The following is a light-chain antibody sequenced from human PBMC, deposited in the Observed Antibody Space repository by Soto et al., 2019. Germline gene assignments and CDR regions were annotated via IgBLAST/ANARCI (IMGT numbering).Light chain of an antibody. CDR2: GAS. J-gene: IGKJ1*01. CDR1: QSVTSTY. CDR3: QQYAYPPWN. V-gene: IGKV3-20*01. Sequence: DTVLTQSPGTLSLSPGERATLSCRASQSVTSTYLAWYQQKPGQAPRLLIYGASTRATGIPDRFSGGGSGTDFTLTISRLEPEDVAVDYCQQYAYPPWNFGHGTKVEIK.